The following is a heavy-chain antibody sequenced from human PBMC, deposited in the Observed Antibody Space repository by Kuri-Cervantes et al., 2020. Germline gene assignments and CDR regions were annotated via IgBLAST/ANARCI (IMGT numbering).Heavy chain of an antibody. J-gene: IGHJ4*02. CDR1: GYSISSSNW. CDR3: ARGNSFDY. CDR2: IYYSGST. V-gene: IGHV4-28*03. Sequence: SETLSLTCAVSGYSISSSNWWGWIRQPPGKGLEWIGYIYYSGSTYYNPSLKSRVTISVDRSKNQFSLKLSSVTAADTAVYYCARGNSFDYWGQGTLVTVSS.